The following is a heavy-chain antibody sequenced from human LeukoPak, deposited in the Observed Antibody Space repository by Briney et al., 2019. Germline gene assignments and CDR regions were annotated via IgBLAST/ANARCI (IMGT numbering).Heavy chain of an antibody. V-gene: IGHV4-38-2*02. J-gene: IGHJ4*02. CDR3: ARGVGLTQGGAFDF. D-gene: IGHD3-16*01. Sequence: SETLSLTCTVSGYSINSGFYWGWIRQLPGKGLEWIGSIYHSGSTHYKSSLKSQVTISVDTSKNQLSLKLTSVTAADTAVYYCARGVGLTQGGAFDFWGQGTLVTVSS. CDR1: GYSINSGFY. CDR2: IYHSGST.